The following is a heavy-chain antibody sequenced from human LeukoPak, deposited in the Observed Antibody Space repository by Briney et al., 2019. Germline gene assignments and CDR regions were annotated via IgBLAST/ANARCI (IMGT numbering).Heavy chain of an antibody. CDR1: GFTFSSYW. D-gene: IGHD3-3*01. CDR3: ARENTIFGVVPYYYYYMDV. J-gene: IGHJ6*03. Sequence: GGSLRPSCAASGFTFSSYWMHWVRQAPGKGLVWVSRINIDGSSTSYADSVKGRFTISRDNAKNTLYLQMNSLRAEDTAVYYCARENTIFGVVPYYYYYMDVWGKGTTVTVSS. V-gene: IGHV3-74*01. CDR2: INIDGSST.